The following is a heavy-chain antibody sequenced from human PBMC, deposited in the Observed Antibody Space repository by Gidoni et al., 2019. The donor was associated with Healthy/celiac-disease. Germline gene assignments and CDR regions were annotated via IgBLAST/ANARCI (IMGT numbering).Heavy chain of an antibody. V-gene: IGHV3-30*18. Sequence: QVQPVESGGGVVQPGGSLRLSCAASGFTFSSYGMHWVRQAPGKGLEWVAVISYDGSNKYYADSVKGRFTISRDNSKNTLYLQMNSLRAEDTAVYYCAKDKGVVVPAAQDYWGQGTLVTVSS. CDR2: ISYDGSNK. J-gene: IGHJ4*02. CDR3: AKDKGVVVPAAQDY. D-gene: IGHD2-2*01. CDR1: GFTFSSYG.